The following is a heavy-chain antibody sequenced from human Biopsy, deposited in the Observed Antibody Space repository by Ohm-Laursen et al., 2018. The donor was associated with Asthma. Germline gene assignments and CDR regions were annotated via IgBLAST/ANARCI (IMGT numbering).Heavy chain of an antibody. CDR2: INSVFGTT. CDR1: GGTFNTYV. V-gene: IGHV1-69*13. CDR3: ARKAGSCISRTCYSLDF. J-gene: IGHJ4*02. Sequence: SVKVSCKSLGGTFNTYVIGWVRQAPRQGLERMGGINSVFGTTTYPQKFQDRVTITADDSTSTVYMELSSLRSEDTAVYYCARKAGSCISRTCYSLDFWGQGTLVTVS. D-gene: IGHD2-2*01.